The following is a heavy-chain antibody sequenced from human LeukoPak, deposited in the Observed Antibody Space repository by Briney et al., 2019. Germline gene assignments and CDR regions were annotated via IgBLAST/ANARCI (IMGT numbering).Heavy chain of an antibody. D-gene: IGHD3-10*01. J-gene: IGHJ6*02. Sequence: SETLSLTCTVSGGSISGGSYYWSWIRQPAGKGLEWIGRIYYSGSTNYNPSLKSRVTISVDTSKNQFSLKLSSVTAADTAVYYCARDHVVVRGVIYYYYGMDVWGQGTTVTVSS. CDR2: IYYSGST. CDR1: GGSISGGSYY. CDR3: ARDHVVVRGVIYYYYGMDV. V-gene: IGHV4-61*10.